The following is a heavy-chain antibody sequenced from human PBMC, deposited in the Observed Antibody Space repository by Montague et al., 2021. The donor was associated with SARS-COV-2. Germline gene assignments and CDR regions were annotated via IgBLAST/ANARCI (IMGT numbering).Heavy chain of an antibody. J-gene: IGHJ4*02. CDR3: ARSHYSVSWCPD. Sequence: SETLSLTCAIYGGSFSGYFWSWIRQSPGKGLEWIGEISYTGNTRYNPSLPSRVSISVDSSENQFSLTLTSVTAADTAVYYCARSHYSVSWCPDWGQGTLVTVSS. CDR2: ISYTGNT. V-gene: IGHV4-34*01. D-gene: IGHD5/OR15-5a*01. CDR1: GGSFSGYF.